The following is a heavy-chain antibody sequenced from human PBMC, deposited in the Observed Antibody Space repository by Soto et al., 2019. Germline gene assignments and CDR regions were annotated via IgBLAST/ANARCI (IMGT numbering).Heavy chain of an antibody. CDR3: TKSVAHKSVGRRGASEI. D-gene: IGHD5-12*01. Sequence: GGSLRLSCAASGFTFGDYAMYWVRQAPGKGLEWVSGINWNSDSFDYADSVKGRFIISRDNTKNSLYLQMNSLRTEDTAFYYCTKSVAHKSVGRRGASEIWGQGTLVTVSS. CDR2: INWNSDSF. V-gene: IGHV3-9*01. CDR1: GFTFGDYA. J-gene: IGHJ3*02.